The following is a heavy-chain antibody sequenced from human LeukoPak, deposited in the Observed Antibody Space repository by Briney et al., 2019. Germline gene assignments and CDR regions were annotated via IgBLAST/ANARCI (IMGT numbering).Heavy chain of an antibody. Sequence: SETLSLTCAVYGGSFSGYYWSWIRQPPGKGLEWIGEINHSGSTNYNPSLKSRVTISVDTSKNQFSLKLSSVTAADTAVYYCARRVAYCGGDCYLFDYWGQGTLVTVSS. V-gene: IGHV4-34*01. J-gene: IGHJ4*02. D-gene: IGHD2-21*02. CDR2: INHSGST. CDR1: GGSFSGYY. CDR3: ARRVAYCGGDCYLFDY.